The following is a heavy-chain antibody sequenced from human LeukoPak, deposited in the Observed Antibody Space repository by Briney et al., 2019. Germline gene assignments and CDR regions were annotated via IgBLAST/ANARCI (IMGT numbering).Heavy chain of an antibody. CDR1: GFTFTMYY. J-gene: IGHJ6*03. D-gene: IGHD3-16*01. V-gene: IGHV1-46*01. CDR2: INPSDGAT. Sequence: ASVKVSCKASGFTFTMYYFHWVRQAPGQGLEWMGMINPSDGATTYAQRFQGRATMTRDMSTTTVYMDLRSLRSEDTAVYFCEREQRGGLSANLGGLFASYYTYYYVDVWGRGTTVTV. CDR3: EREQRGGLSANLGGLFASYYTYYYVDV.